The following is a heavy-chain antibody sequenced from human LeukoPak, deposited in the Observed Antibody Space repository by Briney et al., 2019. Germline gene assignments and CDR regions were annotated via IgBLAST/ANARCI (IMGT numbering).Heavy chain of an antibody. CDR1: GGSISSYY. D-gene: IGHD3-10*01. CDR3: ARYYGSGSYYHPGFDY. Sequence: SETLSLTCTVSGGSISSYYWSWIRQPPGKGLEWIGYIYYSGSTNYNPSLKSRVTISVDTSKNQFSLKLSSVTAADTAVYYCARYYGSGSYYHPGFDYWGQGTLVTVSS. V-gene: IGHV4-59*08. J-gene: IGHJ4*02. CDR2: IYYSGST.